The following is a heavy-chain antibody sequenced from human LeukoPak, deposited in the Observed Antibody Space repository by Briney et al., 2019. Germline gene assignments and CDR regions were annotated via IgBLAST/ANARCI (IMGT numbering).Heavy chain of an antibody. J-gene: IGHJ4*02. CDR3: ARSSGSYYAFQFDY. V-gene: IGHV1-69*13. Sequence: ASVKVSCKASGGTFSSYAISWVRQAPGQGLEWMGGIIPIFGTANYAQKFQGRVTITADGSTSTAYMELSSLRSEDTAVYYCARSSGSYYAFQFDYWGQGTLVTVSS. D-gene: IGHD1-26*01. CDR1: GGTFSSYA. CDR2: IIPIFGTA.